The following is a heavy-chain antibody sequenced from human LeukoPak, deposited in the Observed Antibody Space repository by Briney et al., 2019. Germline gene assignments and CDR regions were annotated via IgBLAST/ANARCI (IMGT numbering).Heavy chain of an antibody. J-gene: IGHJ3*02. V-gene: IGHV6-1*01. CDR1: GDSVSSNSAA. CDR2: TYYRSKWYN. Sequence: SQTLSLTCAISGDSVSSNSAAWNWIRQSPSRGLEWLGRTYYRSKWYNDYAVSVKSRITINPDTSKNQFSPQLNSVTPEDTAVYYCARGWAMSGSYGDAFDIWGQGTMVTVSS. D-gene: IGHD1-26*01. CDR3: ARGWAMSGSYGDAFDI.